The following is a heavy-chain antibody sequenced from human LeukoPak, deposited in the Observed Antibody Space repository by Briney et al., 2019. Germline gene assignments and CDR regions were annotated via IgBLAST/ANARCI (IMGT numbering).Heavy chain of an antibody. J-gene: IGHJ2*01. CDR2: ISGSGGST. D-gene: IGHD3-10*01. CDR3: AKEVLYFGELLQAKYFDL. V-gene: IGHV3-23*01. CDR1: GFTFSSYA. Sequence: GGSLRLSCAASGFTFSSYAMNWVRQAPGKGLEWVSGISGSGGSTYYAGSVKGRFTISRDNSKNTLYVQMSSLRAEDTAVYYCAKEVLYFGELLQAKYFDLWGRGTLVTVSS.